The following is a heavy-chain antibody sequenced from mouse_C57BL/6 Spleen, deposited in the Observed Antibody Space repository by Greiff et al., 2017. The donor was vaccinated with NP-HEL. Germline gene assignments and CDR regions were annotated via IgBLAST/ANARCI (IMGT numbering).Heavy chain of an antibody. J-gene: IGHJ1*03. CDR2: IYPRSGNT. Sequence: QVQLQQSGAELARPGASVKLSCKASGYTFTSYGISWVKQRTGQGLEWIGEIYPRSGNTYYNEKFKGKATLTADKSSSTAYMELRSLTSEDSAVYFCARGGISLWYFDVWGTGTTVTVSS. CDR3: ARGGISLWYFDV. CDR1: GYTFTSYG. V-gene: IGHV1-81*01.